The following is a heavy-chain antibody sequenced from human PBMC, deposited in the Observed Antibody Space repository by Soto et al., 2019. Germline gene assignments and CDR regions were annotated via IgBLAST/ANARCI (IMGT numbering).Heavy chain of an antibody. J-gene: IGHJ4*02. CDR1: GGTFSSYA. D-gene: IGHD6-19*01. Sequence: AASVKGSCKASGGTFSSYAFSWVRQAPGQWIEWMGGIIPIFGTANYAQKFQGRVTITADESTSTAYMELSSLRSEDTAVYYCARGYSSGWYESYDYWGQGTLVTVSS. V-gene: IGHV1-69*13. CDR2: IIPIFGTA. CDR3: ARGYSSGWYESYDY.